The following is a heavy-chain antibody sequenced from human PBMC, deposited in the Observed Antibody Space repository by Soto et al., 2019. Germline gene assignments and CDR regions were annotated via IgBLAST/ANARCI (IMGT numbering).Heavy chain of an antibody. CDR3: TRKRFGMDL. V-gene: IGHV3-7*03. CDR2: IKEDGSEK. CDR1: GFTFSNSW. Sequence: PGGSLRLSCAASGFTFSNSWMSWVRQAPGKGLEWVANIKEDGSEKDYVDPVKGRFTITRDNAKNSLYLQMNNLRAEDTAVYFCTRKRFGMDLWGQGTTVTVSS. J-gene: IGHJ6*02.